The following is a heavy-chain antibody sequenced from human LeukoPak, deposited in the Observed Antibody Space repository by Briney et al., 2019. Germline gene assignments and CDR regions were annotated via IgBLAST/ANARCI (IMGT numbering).Heavy chain of an antibody. D-gene: IGHD4-23*01. CDR1: GGSISSGGYY. J-gene: IGHJ3*02. V-gene: IGHV4-31*03. Sequence: PSQTLSLTCTVSGGSISSGGYYWSWLRQHPGKGLEWIGYIYYSGSTYYNPSLKSRVTISVDTSKNQFSLKLSSVTAADTAVYYCARAKRWAFDIWGQGTMVTVSS. CDR3: ARAKRWAFDI. CDR2: IYYSGST.